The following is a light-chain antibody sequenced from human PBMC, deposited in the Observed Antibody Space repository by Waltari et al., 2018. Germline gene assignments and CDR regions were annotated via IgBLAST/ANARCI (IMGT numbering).Light chain of an antibody. CDR1: QHVTNN. CDR3: HQHYSIPFT. Sequence: ERVMTQSPATLSVSPGERATLSCRASQHVTNNLAWYQQKVGQAPRLLIYDASTRATGIAARFSGSGSGTEFTLTISSLQAEDVAVYYCHQHYSIPFTFGPGTKVDIK. V-gene: IGKV3-15*01. CDR2: DAS. J-gene: IGKJ3*01.